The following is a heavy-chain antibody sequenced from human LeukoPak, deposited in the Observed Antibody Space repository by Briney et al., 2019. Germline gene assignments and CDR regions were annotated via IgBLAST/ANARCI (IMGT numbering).Heavy chain of an antibody. Sequence: ASVKVSCKASGYTFSRYYMHWVRQAPGQGLEWMGIINPSGGSTSYAQKFQGRVTMTRDTSTSTVYMELSSLRSEDTAVYYCAREGGGGIDIEPSFDYWGQGTLVTVSS. CDR3: AREGGGGIDIEPSFDY. D-gene: IGHD2-15*01. CDR1: GYTFSRYY. CDR2: INPSGGST. V-gene: IGHV1-46*01. J-gene: IGHJ4*02.